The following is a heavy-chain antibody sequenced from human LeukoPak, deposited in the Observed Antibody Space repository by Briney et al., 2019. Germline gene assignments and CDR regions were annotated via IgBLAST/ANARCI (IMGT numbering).Heavy chain of an antibody. CDR2: ISHTGST. V-gene: IGHV4-39*01. J-gene: IGHJ6*03. CDR3: ARLLSYDVLTDNYYKYYMDV. Sequence: SETLSLTCSVSGGSIISQNYYWGWIRQPPGKALELIGGISHTGSTFYSPSLKSRVTMTVDTSNNEFALRVNSVTAADTAVYYCARLLSYDVLTDNYYKYYMDVWGKGTTVTVSS. D-gene: IGHD3-9*01. CDR1: GGSIISQNYY.